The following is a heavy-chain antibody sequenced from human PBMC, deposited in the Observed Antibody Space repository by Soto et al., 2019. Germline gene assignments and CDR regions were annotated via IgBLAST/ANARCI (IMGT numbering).Heavy chain of an antibody. Sequence: GGSLRLSCAASGFTFSSYGMHWVRQAPGKGLEWVAVISYDGSNKYYADSVKGRFTISRDNSKNTLYLQINSLRAEDTAVYYCAKGGKTYYYDSSWVDYWGQGTLVTVSS. V-gene: IGHV3-30*18. CDR1: GFTFSSYG. D-gene: IGHD3-22*01. CDR3: AKGGKTYYYDSSWVDY. CDR2: ISYDGSNK. J-gene: IGHJ4*02.